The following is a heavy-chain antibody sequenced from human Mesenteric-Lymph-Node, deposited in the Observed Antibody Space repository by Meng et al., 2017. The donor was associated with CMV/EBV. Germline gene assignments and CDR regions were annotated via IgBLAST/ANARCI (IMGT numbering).Heavy chain of an antibody. CDR3: AKAGSGDGSGSYYNMDFDY. D-gene: IGHD3-10*01. J-gene: IGHJ4*02. CDR1: GFTFSSYA. Sequence: GGSLRLSCAASGFTFSSYAMSWVRQAPGKGLEWVSAISGSGGSTYYADSVKGRFTISRDNSKNTLHLQMNSLRAEDTAVYYCAKAGSGDGSGSYYNMDFDYWGQGTRVTVSS. V-gene: IGHV3-23*01. CDR2: ISGSGGST.